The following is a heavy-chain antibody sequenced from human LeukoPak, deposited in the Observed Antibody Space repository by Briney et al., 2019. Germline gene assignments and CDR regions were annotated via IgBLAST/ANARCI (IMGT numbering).Heavy chain of an antibody. CDR2: IYWDDDK. J-gene: IGHJ4*02. Sequence: SGPTLVNPTQTLTLICTFFGFSLSTSGVGVGWIRQPPGKALEWLALIYWDDDKRYRPSLKTRLTITKDTSRNQVVLTMTNMDPVDTATYYCAHRQSYGFDSWGQGTLVTVSS. CDR3: AHRQSYGFDS. D-gene: IGHD3-10*01. V-gene: IGHV2-5*02. CDR1: GFSLSTSGVG.